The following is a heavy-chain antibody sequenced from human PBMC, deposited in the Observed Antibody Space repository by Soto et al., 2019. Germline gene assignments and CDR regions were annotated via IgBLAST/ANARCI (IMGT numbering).Heavy chain of an antibody. V-gene: IGHV3-33*01. CDR2: IWYDGSNK. CDR1: GFTFSSYG. J-gene: IGHJ4*02. Sequence: GGSLRLSCAASGFTFSSYGMHWVRQAPGKGLEWVAVIWYDGSNKYYADSVKGRFTISRDNSKNTLYLQMNSLRAEGTAVYYCARGRGIRGVIIPYFDYWGQGTLVTVSS. D-gene: IGHD3-10*01. CDR3: ARGRGIRGVIIPYFDY.